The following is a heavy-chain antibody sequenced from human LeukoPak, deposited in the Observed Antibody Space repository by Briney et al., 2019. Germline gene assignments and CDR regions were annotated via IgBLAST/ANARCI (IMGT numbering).Heavy chain of an antibody. V-gene: IGHV3-30*18. CDR2: IPFDGSNK. D-gene: IGHD2-2*01. CDR1: GFTFSSYG. J-gene: IGHJ6*02. Sequence: GALRLSCAASGFTFSSYGMHWLRQAPGKGLEWLSVIPFDGSNKYYADSVKGRFTISRDNSKNTLCLQINSLRAEDTAVYYCAKDSYCSSTSCYTQGYYYYGMDVWGQGTTVTVSS. CDR3: AKDSYCSSTSCYTQGYYYYGMDV.